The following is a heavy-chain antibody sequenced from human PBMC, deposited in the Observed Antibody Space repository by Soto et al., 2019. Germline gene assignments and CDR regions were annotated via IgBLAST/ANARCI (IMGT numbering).Heavy chain of an antibody. CDR2: ISGSGGSP. CDR3: AKTVRYYYYGMDV. V-gene: IGHV3-23*01. Sequence: EVQLLESGGGLVQPGGSLRLSCATSGFTFINYDMTWVRQAPGKGLEWVSAISGSGGSPYYADSVKGRLTISRDNSKSTLYLQMNSLSAEDTAIYYCAKTVRYYYYGMDVWGQGTTVTVSS. D-gene: IGHD4-17*01. CDR1: GFTFINYD. J-gene: IGHJ6*02.